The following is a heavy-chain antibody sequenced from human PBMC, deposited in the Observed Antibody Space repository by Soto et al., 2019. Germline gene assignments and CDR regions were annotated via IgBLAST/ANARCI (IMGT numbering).Heavy chain of an antibody. D-gene: IGHD3-22*01. V-gene: IGHV1-69*13. CDR2: IIPIFGTA. CDR1: GGTFSSYA. CDR3: ARDVWSDYDSSGYPAY. J-gene: IGHJ4*02. Sequence: SVKVSCKASGGTFSSYAISWVRQAPGQGLEWMGGIIPIFGTANYAQKFQGRVTITADESTSTAYMELSSLRSEDTAVYYCARDVWSDYDSSGYPAYWGQGTLVTVSS.